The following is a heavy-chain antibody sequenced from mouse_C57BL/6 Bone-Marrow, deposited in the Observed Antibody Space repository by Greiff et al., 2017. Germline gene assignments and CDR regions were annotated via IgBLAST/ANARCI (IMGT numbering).Heavy chain of an antibody. CDR3: ARTNYYGSSYWYFDV. D-gene: IGHD1-1*01. Sequence: QVQLQQPGAELVRPGTSVKLSCKASGYTFTSYWMHWVKQRPGQGLEWIGVIDPSDSYTNYNQKFKGKATLTVDTSSSTAYMQLSSLTSEDSAVYYCARTNYYGSSYWYFDVWGTVTTVTVSS. J-gene: IGHJ1*03. V-gene: IGHV1-59*01. CDR1: GYTFTSYW. CDR2: IDPSDSYT.